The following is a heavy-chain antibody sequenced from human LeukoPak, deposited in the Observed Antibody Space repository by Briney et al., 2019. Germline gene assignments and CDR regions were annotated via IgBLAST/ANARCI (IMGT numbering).Heavy chain of an antibody. Sequence: GASVKVSCKAPGGTFSSYAISWVRQAPGQGLEWMGGIIPIFGTANYAQKFQGRVTITADESTSTAYMELSSLRSEDTAVYYCARDLGGATRYFDYWGQGTLVTVSS. V-gene: IGHV1-69*13. CDR3: ARDLGGATRYFDY. J-gene: IGHJ4*02. CDR1: GGTFSSYA. D-gene: IGHD1-26*01. CDR2: IIPIFGTA.